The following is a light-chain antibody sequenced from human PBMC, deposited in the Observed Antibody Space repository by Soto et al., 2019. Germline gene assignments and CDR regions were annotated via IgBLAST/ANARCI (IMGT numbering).Light chain of an antibody. J-gene: IGKJ4*01. CDR2: GAS. CDR1: RSTITN. CDR3: QQYNDWPLPT. Sequence: EIVMTQSPATLLVSPGERVTLSCRASRSTITNLAWYQHKPGQAPRLLIYGASTRAAGIPARFTGSGSGTEFTLTISSLQSEDFAFYYCQQYNDWPLPTFGGGTKVEIK. V-gene: IGKV3-15*01.